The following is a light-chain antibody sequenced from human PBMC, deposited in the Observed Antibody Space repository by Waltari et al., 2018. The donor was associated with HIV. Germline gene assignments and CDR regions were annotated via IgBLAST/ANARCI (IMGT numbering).Light chain of an antibody. Sequence: DIQMTQSPSSLSASVGDRVTITCRASQNIRSYLNWYQQKPGNAPNLLIYGSSTLQSGVQSRFSGSGSGTDFTLTISSLQPEDFANYYCQETYSNKFTFGPGTKVDVK. CDR1: QNIRSY. J-gene: IGKJ3*01. V-gene: IGKV1-39*01. CDR2: GSS. CDR3: QETYSNKFT.